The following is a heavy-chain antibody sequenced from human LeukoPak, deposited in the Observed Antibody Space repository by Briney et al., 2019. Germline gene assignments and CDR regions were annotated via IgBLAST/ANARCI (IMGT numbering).Heavy chain of an antibody. D-gene: IGHD3-16*01. CDR2: IYNDESSI. V-gene: IGHV3-74*01. CDR1: GFPFSTYW. Sequence: GGSLRLSCAAPGFPFSTYWMPWVRQAPGKGLVWVSRIYNDESSINYADSVKGRFTISRDNAKNTLYLQMNSLRAEDTAVYFCASSPGSLGNFDIWGQGTMVTVSS. CDR3: ASSPGSLGNFDI. J-gene: IGHJ3*02.